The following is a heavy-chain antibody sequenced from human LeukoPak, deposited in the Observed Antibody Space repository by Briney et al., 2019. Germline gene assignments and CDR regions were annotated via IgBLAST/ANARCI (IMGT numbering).Heavy chain of an antibody. CDR3: ARDRSWGAYDI. CDR1: GFTFSSDA. V-gene: IGHV3-23*01. Sequence: GGPLRLSCAASGFTFSSDAMSWVRQAPGKGLEWVSAISGSGGSTYYADSVKGRFTISRDNSKNTLYLQMNSLRAEDTAVYYCARDRSWGAYDIWGQGTMVTVSS. D-gene: IGHD2-15*01. CDR2: ISGSGGST. J-gene: IGHJ3*02.